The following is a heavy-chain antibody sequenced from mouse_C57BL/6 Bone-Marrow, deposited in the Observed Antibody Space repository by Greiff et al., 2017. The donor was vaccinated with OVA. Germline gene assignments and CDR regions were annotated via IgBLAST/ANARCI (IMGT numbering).Heavy chain of an antibody. CDR2: IWSGGST. V-gene: IGHV2-2*01. CDR1: GFSLTSYG. Sequence: VQLKQSGPGLVQPSQSLSINCTVSGFSLTSYGVHWVRQSPGKGLEWLGVIWSGGSTDYNAAFISRLSISKDNSKSQVFFKMNSLQADDTAIYYCARWDGYYGGFAYWGQGTLVTVSA. CDR3: ARWDGYYGGFAY. J-gene: IGHJ3*01. D-gene: IGHD2-3*01.